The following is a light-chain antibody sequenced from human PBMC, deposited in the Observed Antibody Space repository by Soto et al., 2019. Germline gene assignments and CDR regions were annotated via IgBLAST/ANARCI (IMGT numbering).Light chain of an antibody. CDR3: MQPLRSPWT. V-gene: IGKV2-28*01. Sequence: DIVMTQYPLSLPVTTGEPASISCRSSHSLLHSNGYNYLDWYLQKPGQSPQLLIYLGSNRASGVPDRFSGSGSGTDFTLKISRVEAEDVGVYYCMQPLRSPWTFGQGTKVDIK. CDR2: LGS. J-gene: IGKJ1*01. CDR1: HSLLHSNGYNY.